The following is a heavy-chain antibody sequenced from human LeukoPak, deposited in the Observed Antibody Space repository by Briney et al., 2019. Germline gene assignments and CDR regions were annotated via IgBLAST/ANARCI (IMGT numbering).Heavy chain of an antibody. Sequence: GASVKVSCKASGYTFTSYGISWVRQAPGQGLEWMGWISNYDGTTNYEQKLQGRVTMTTDTSTSTAYMELRSLRSDDTAVYYCARLVSLTGYYASDYWGQGTLVTVSS. CDR3: ARLVSLTGYYASDY. CDR1: GYTFTSYG. V-gene: IGHV1-18*01. J-gene: IGHJ4*02. CDR2: ISNYDGTT. D-gene: IGHD3-9*01.